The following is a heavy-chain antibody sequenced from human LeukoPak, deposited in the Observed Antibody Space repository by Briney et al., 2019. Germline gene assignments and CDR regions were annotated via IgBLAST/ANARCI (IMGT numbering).Heavy chain of an antibody. CDR2: ISGSGGST. V-gene: IGHV3-23*01. Sequence: GGSLRLSCAASGFTFSSYAMSWVRQAPGKGLEWASAISGSGGSTYYADSVKGRFTISRDNSKNTLYLQMNSLRAEDTAVYYCAKVDYDILTGTDWGQGTLVTVSS. J-gene: IGHJ4*02. D-gene: IGHD3-9*01. CDR1: GFTFSSYA. CDR3: AKVDYDILTGTD.